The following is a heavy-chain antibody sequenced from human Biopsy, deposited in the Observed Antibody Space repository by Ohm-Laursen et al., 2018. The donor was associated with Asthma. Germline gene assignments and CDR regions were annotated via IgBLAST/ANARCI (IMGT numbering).Heavy chain of an antibody. J-gene: IGHJ6*02. V-gene: IGHV3-21*04. CDR1: GFTFSNYV. CDR3: ARAVDYSHYYGIDV. CDR2: ITDTSRYI. D-gene: IGHD3-10*01. Sequence: SLRLSCAAFGFTFSNYVMNWVRQAPGKGLEWVSSITDTSRYIKYADSVRGRFTISRDNAKNSLYLQMNSLRAEDTAVYFCARAVDYSHYYGIDVWGQGTTVTVS.